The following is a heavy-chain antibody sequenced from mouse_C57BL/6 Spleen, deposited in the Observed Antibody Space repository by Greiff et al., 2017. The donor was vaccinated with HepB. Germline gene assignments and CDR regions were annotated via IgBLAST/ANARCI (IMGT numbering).Heavy chain of an antibody. D-gene: IGHD1-3*01. CDR2: IYPGDGDT. CDR1: GYEFSSYW. J-gene: IGHJ3*01. CDR3: ARLGSGYGFAY. V-gene: IGHV1-80*01. Sequence: QVQLQQSGAELVKPGASVKISCKASGYEFSSYWMNWVKQRTGKGLEWIGQIYPGDGDTKYNGKFKGKATLTADTSSSTAYMQLSSLTSEDSAVYCCARLGSGYGFAYWGQGTLVTVSA.